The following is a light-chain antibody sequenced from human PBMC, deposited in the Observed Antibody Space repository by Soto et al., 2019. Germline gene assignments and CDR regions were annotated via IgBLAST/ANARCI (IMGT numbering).Light chain of an antibody. V-gene: IGKV4-1*01. Sequence: DIVMTQSPEYLAVSLGERATINCKSSQNVLYSSNNKNLIAWYQQKPGQPPKLLIYWASTRESVVPDRFSGSGSGRDFTLTISSLRAEDVAVYYCQLYYSPPRYTFGQGTRLEIK. CDR3: QLYYSPPRYT. CDR2: WAS. J-gene: IGKJ2*01. CDR1: QNVLYSSNNKNL.